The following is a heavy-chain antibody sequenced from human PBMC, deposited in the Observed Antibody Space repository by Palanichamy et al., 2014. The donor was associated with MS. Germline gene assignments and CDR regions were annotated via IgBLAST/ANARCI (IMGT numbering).Heavy chain of an antibody. CDR2: INGASSHI. D-gene: IGHD1-14*01. J-gene: IGHJ5*02. CDR3: ARGRGSYPNHFDP. Sequence: EVQLEESGGGLVNPGGSLRLSCKASGFTFKTYSFSWVRQAPGKGLQWVSSINGASSHIYFADSVKGRFTISRDNAENSLFLHMNSLRVDDTAVYYCARGRGSYPNHFDPWGQGTLVIVSS. V-gene: IGHV3-21*02. CDR1: GFTFKTYS.